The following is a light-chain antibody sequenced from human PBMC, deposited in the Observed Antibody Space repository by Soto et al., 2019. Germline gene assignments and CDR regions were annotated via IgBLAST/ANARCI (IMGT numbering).Light chain of an antibody. CDR1: QSILHSPTHNNY. Sequence: DVVMTQSPDSLAVSLGERATINCKSSQSILHSPTHNNYLAWYQKKPGQPPKLLIYWASSRESGVPDRFSGSGSGTDFTLTINLLQAEDAAFYYCHQYFSLPRTFGQGTKVEIK. V-gene: IGKV4-1*01. CDR2: WAS. J-gene: IGKJ1*01. CDR3: HQYFSLPRT.